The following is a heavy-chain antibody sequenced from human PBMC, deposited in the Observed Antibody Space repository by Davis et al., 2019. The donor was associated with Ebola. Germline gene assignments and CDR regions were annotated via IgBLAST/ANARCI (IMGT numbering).Heavy chain of an antibody. CDR1: GGTFYNYA. Sequence: SVKVSCKASGGTFYNYAVNWVRQTPEQGLEWMGGIVPMFGVANYAQKFQGRVTITAAESTGTSYMELNSLTSEDTGVYYCAREMVRGVNGYWGQGTLVTVSS. CDR2: IVPMFGVA. D-gene: IGHD3-10*01. CDR3: AREMVRGVNGY. J-gene: IGHJ4*02. V-gene: IGHV1-69*13.